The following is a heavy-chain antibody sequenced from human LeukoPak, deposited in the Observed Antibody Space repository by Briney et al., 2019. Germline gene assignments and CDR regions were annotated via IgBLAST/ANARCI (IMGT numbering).Heavy chain of an antibody. CDR2: INAGNGNT. CDR3: ARESLHQYYFDY. Sequence: ASVKGSCKASGYTFTSYAMHWVRQAPGQRLEWMGWINAGNGNTKYSQKFQGRVTITRDTSASTAYMELSSLRSEDTAVYYCARESLHQYYFDYWGQGTLVTVSS. V-gene: IGHV1-3*01. CDR1: GYTFTSYA. J-gene: IGHJ4*02. D-gene: IGHD2-2*01.